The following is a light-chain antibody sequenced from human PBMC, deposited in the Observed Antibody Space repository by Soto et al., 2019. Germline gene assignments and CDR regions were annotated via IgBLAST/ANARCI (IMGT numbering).Light chain of an antibody. CDR2: GAS. J-gene: IGKJ4*01. V-gene: IGKV3-15*01. CDR3: QQYNTWPLT. Sequence: EIVMTQSPVTLSASPGERATLSCRASQSVSSNLAWYQQKPGQAPRLLIYGASTRATDIPARFSGSGSGTEFILTISSLQSEDFAVYYCQQYNTWPLTFGGGTKVEIK. CDR1: QSVSSN.